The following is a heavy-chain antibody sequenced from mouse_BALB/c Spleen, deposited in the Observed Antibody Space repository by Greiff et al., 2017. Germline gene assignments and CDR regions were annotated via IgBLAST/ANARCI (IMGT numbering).Heavy chain of an antibody. CDR3: ASVYDGYFYYAMDY. CDR2: IWSGGST. Sequence: VKVVESGPGLVQPSQSLSITCTVSGFSLTSYGVHWVRQSPGKGLEWLGVIWSGGSTDYNAAFISRLSISKDNSKSQVFFKMNSLQANDTAIYYCASVYDGYFYYAMDYWGQGTSVTVSS. J-gene: IGHJ4*01. V-gene: IGHV2-2*02. CDR1: GFSLTSYG. D-gene: IGHD2-3*01.